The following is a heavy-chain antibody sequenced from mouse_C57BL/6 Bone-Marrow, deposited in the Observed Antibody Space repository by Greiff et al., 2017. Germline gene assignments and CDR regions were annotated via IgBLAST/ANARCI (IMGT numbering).Heavy chain of an antibody. J-gene: IGHJ4*01. V-gene: IGHV1-39*01. Sequence: VQLQQSGPELVKPGASVKISCKASGYSFTDYNMNWVKQSNGQSLEWIGVINPNYGTTSYNQKFKGKATLTVDKSSSTAYMQLTSLTSEDSAVYYCARGTTVVATPYYAMDYWGQGTSVTVSS. D-gene: IGHD1-1*01. CDR2: INPNYGTT. CDR1: GYSFTDYN. CDR3: ARGTTVVATPYYAMDY.